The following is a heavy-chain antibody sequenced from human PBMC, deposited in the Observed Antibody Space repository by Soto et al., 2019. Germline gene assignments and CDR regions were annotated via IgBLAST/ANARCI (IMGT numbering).Heavy chain of an antibody. CDR3: ARVWDSSGPNFDY. CDR2: IYYSGST. J-gene: IGHJ4*02. V-gene: IGHV4-31*03. CDR1: GGSISSGGYY. Sequence: QVQLQESGPGLVKPSQTLSLTCTVSGGSISSGGYYWSWIRQHPGKGLEWIGYIYYSGSTYYNSSLKSRVTISVDTSTNQFSLNLSSVTAADTAVYYCARVWDSSGPNFDYWCQGTLVTVSS. D-gene: IGHD3-22*01.